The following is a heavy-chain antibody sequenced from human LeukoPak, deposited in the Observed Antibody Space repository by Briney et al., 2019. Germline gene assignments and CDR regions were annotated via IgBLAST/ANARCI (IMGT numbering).Heavy chain of an antibody. J-gene: IGHJ4*02. V-gene: IGHV3-30*02. Sequence: GGSLRLSCAASGFTFDDYAMHWVRQAPGKGLEWVAFIRYDGSNKYYADSVKGRFTISRDNSKNTLYLQMDSLRAEDTAVYYCAKDRRGQLLSPSFDYWGQGTLVTVSS. CDR2: IRYDGSNK. D-gene: IGHD2-2*01. CDR1: GFTFDDYA. CDR3: AKDRRGQLLSPSFDY.